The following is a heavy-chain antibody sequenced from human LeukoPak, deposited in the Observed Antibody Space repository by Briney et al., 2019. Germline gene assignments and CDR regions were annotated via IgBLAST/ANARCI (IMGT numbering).Heavy chain of an antibody. CDR2: IYSSGST. CDR3: ARDGYCSGGSCYSGYAFDI. J-gene: IGHJ3*02. CDR1: GGSISSYY. D-gene: IGHD2-15*01. V-gene: IGHV4-4*07. Sequence: SETLSLTCTVSGGSISSYYWSWIRQPAGKGLEWIGRIYSSGSTNYNPSLKSRVTMSVDTSKNQFSLKLSSVTAADTAVYYCARDGYCSGGSCYSGYAFDIWGQGTMVTVSS.